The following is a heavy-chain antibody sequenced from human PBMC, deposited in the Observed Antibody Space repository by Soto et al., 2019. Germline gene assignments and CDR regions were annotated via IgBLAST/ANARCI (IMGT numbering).Heavy chain of an antibody. V-gene: IGHV1-8*01. CDR1: GYTFTSYD. D-gene: IGHD6-13*01. Sequence: ASVKVSCKTSGYTFTSYDINWVRQATGQGLEWMGWMNPNSANTAYAQKFQGRVTMTRNTSISTAYMELSNLRSEDTAVYYCARERVGSSHNWGQGTLVTVSS. CDR3: ARERVGSSHN. CDR2: MNPNSANT. J-gene: IGHJ4*02.